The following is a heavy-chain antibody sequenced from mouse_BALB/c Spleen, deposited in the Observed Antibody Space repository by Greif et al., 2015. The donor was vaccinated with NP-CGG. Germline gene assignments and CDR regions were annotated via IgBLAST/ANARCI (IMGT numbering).Heavy chain of an antibody. CDR2: IDPANGNT. CDR1: GFNIKDTY. Sequence: EVQLQQSGAELVKPGASVKLSCTASGFNIKDTYMHWVKQRPEQGLEWIGRIDPANGNTKYDPKFQGKATITADTSSNQAYLQLSSLTAEDTAVYYCARWDWYFDVWGAGTTVTVSS. V-gene: IGHV14-3*02. CDR3: ARWDWYFDV. J-gene: IGHJ1*01.